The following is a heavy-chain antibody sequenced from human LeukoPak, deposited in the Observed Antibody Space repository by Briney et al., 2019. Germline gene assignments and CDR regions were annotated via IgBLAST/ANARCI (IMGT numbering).Heavy chain of an antibody. CDR1: GFTFSSYA. Sequence: GGSLRLSCAASGFTFSSYAMHWVRQAPGKGLEWVTSISYDGTNKYNADSVKGRFTISRDNSKNTLYLQMNSLRAEDTAVYYCARGELQKSSGRTFDYWGQGTLVTVSS. J-gene: IGHJ4*02. CDR2: ISYDGTNK. D-gene: IGHD6-19*01. V-gene: IGHV3-30*04. CDR3: ARGELQKSSGRTFDY.